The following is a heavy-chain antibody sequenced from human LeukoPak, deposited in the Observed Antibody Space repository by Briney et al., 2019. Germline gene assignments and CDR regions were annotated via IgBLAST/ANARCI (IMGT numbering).Heavy chain of an antibody. D-gene: IGHD3-16*01. CDR2: IDGSGGTI. CDR1: GFSFSSFE. J-gene: IGHJ5*02. Sequence: GKSRRLSCAASGFSFSSFEMSWVRQAPGKGLEWISYIDGSGGTIYYADSVKGRFTISRDNARDSLFLQMNSLRAEDTAVYYCARIRVRLGVTNSFDAWGQGALVTVSS. V-gene: IGHV3-48*03. CDR3: ARIRVRLGVTNSFDA.